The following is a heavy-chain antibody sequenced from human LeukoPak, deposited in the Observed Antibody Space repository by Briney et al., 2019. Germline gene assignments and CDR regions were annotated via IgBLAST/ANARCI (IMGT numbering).Heavy chain of an antibody. Sequence: SETLSLTCTVSGGSISSYYWSWIRQPPGKGLEWIAYIYYSGSTNYNPSLKSRVTISVDTSKNQFSLKLSSVTAADTAVYYCARAPYYYGSGCFDQWGQGTLVTVSS. CDR2: IYYSGST. CDR1: GGSISSYY. V-gene: IGHV4-59*01. CDR3: ARAPYYYGSGCFDQ. D-gene: IGHD3-10*01. J-gene: IGHJ4*02.